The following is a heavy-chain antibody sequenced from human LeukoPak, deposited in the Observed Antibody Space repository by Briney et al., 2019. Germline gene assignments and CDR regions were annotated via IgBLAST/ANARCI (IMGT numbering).Heavy chain of an antibody. D-gene: IGHD2/OR15-2a*01. CDR3: ARDVKQNRAFDI. V-gene: IGHV1-2*02. J-gene: IGHJ3*02. CDR2: INPNSGGT. Sequence: GESLKISCKASGYTFTGYYMHWVRQAPGQGLEWMGWINPNSGGTNYAQKFQGRVTMTRDTSISTAYMELSRLRSDDTAVYYCARDVKQNRAFDIWGQGTMVTVSS. CDR1: GYTFTGYY.